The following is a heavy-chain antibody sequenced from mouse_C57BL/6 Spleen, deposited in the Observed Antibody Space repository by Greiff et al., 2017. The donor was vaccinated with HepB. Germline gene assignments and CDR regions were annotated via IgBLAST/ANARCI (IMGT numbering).Heavy chain of an antibody. CDR1: GYTFTSYW. Sequence: QVQLQQPGAELVKPGASVKMSCKASGYTFTSYWITWVKQRPGQGLEWIGDIYPGSGSTNYNEKFKSKATLTVDTSSSTAYMQLSSLTSEDSAVYYCAREGYYYGSRYYFDYWGQGTTLTVSS. CDR3: AREGYYYGSRYYFDY. D-gene: IGHD1-1*01. V-gene: IGHV1-55*01. CDR2: IYPGSGST. J-gene: IGHJ2*01.